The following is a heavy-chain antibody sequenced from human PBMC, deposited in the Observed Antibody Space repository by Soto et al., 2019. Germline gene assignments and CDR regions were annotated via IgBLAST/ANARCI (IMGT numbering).Heavy chain of an antibody. CDR3: TREQTSTVVTQ. CDR2: VYYTGST. V-gene: IGHV4-59*01. D-gene: IGHD4-17*01. Sequence: SETLSLTCTVSGGSINNYYWSWIRQPPGKGLEWIGCVYYTGSTNYNPSLKSRVTISVDTSKNQFSLKLSSVTAADTAVYYCTREQTSTVVTQWGQGTLVTVSS. J-gene: IGHJ4*02. CDR1: GGSINNYY.